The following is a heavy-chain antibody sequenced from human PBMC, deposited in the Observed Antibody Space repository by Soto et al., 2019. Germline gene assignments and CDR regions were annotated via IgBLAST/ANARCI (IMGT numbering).Heavy chain of an antibody. D-gene: IGHD2-15*01. CDR2: IYPGDSDT. Sequence: PGESLKISCKGSGYSFTSYWIGWVRQMPGKGLEWMGIIYPGDSDTRYSPSFQGQVTISADKSISTAYLQWSSLKASDTAMYYCARPGRKILGYCSGGSCRRYSSGWYGGFAFDIWGQGTMVTVSS. CDR3: ARPGRKILGYCSGGSCRRYSSGWYGGFAFDI. V-gene: IGHV5-51*01. J-gene: IGHJ3*02. CDR1: GYSFTSYW.